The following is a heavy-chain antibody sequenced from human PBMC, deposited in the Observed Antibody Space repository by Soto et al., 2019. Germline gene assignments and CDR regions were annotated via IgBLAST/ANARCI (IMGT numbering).Heavy chain of an antibody. D-gene: IGHD3-10*01. CDR1: GFTFSSYA. CDR2: ISRDGSNK. CDR3: PRSRNSAVADSFDF. J-gene: IGHJ4*02. Sequence: QVQVVESGGGVVQPGRSLSLSCAASGFTFSSYAIHWVRQAPGKGLEWVAVISRDGSNKYYVDSVKGRFTISRDNSKNTLYLQMNSLRDEDTAVYYCPRSRNSAVADSFDFWGQGTLVTVSS. V-gene: IGHV3-30*04.